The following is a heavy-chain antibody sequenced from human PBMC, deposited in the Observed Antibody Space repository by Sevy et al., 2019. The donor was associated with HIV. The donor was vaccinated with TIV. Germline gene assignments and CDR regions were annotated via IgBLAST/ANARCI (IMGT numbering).Heavy chain of an antibody. CDR2: ISSSSSYI. Sequence: GGSLRLSCAASGFTFSSYSMDWVRQAPGKVLEWVSSISSSSSYIYYADSVKGRFTISRDNAKNSLYLQMNSLRAEDTAVYYCARDCGDYGDYSFDYWGQGTLVTVSS. D-gene: IGHD4-17*01. CDR1: GFTFSSYS. J-gene: IGHJ4*02. V-gene: IGHV3-21*01. CDR3: ARDCGDYGDYSFDY.